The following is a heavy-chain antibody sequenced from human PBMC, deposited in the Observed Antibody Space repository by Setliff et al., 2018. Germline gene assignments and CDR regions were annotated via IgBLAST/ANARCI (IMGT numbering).Heavy chain of an antibody. D-gene: IGHD3-16*01. J-gene: IGHJ4*02. CDR3: ARDGGEY. CDR2: IKQDGSEK. V-gene: IGHV3-7*01. Sequence: PGGSLRLSCAASGFTFSRYWMSWVRQAPGKGLEWVANIKQDGSEKNYVESVKGRFTISRDNAKNSLYLQMNSLRAEDTAVYYCARDGGEYWGQGTLVTVSS. CDR1: GFTFSRYW.